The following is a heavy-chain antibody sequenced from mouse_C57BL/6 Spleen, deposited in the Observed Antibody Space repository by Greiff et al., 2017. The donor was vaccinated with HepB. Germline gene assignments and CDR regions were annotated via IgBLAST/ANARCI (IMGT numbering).Heavy chain of an antibody. D-gene: IGHD2-4*01. Sequence: QVQLQQPGAELVKPGASVKLSCKASGYTFTSYWMHWVKQRPGQGLEWIGMIHPNSGSTNYNEKFKSKATLTVDKFSRTAYMQLSSLTSEDSAVYYCARGVYYDYDEYAMDYWGQGTSDTVSS. CDR1: GYTFTSYW. V-gene: IGHV1-64*01. CDR3: ARGVYYDYDEYAMDY. CDR2: IHPNSGST. J-gene: IGHJ4*01.